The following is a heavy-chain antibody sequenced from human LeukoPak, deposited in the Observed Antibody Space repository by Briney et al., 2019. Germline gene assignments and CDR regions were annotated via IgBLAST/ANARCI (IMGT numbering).Heavy chain of an antibody. V-gene: IGHV3-30-3*01. Sequence: GGSLRLSCAAAGFTFSSYAMHWVRQAPGKGLEWVALISYDGSGQYYTESVKGRFTISRDNSKNTLYLQMNSLRAEDTAVYYCTRDLYYYGSGNYVPGFPDYWGQGALVTVSS. D-gene: IGHD3-10*01. CDR2: ISYDGSGQ. CDR1: GFTFSSYA. J-gene: IGHJ4*02. CDR3: TRDLYYYGSGNYVPGFPDY.